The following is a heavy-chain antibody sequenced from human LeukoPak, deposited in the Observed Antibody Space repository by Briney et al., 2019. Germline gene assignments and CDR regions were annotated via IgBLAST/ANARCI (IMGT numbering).Heavy chain of an antibody. CDR1: GYSFTSYW. CDR2: IYPGDSDT. J-gene: IGHJ4*02. CDR3: ARQQYYGTGSPDDY. D-gene: IGHD3-10*01. V-gene: IGHV5-51*01. Sequence: GESLKISCKGSGYSFTSYWIAWVRQMLGKGLEWMGIIYPGDSDTKYSPSFEGQVTISADKSISTVYLQWSSLKASDTAMYYCARQQYYGTGSPDDYWGQGTLVTVSS.